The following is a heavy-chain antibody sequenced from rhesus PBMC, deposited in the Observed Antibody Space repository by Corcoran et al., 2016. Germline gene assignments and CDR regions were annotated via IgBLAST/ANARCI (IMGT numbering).Heavy chain of an antibody. CDR3: ARVPYYSGSYYRGNRFDV. Sequence: QVQLQESGPGLVKPSETLPLTCAVSGSSLRRNYWSWTRQAPGKGLEWIGRISGSGGSTAYNPSLKSRVTISIDTSKNQFSLKLSSVTAADTAVYYCARVPYYSGSYYRGNRFDVWGPGVLVTVSS. V-gene: IGHV4S2*01. J-gene: IGHJ5-1*01. CDR1: GSSLRRNY. D-gene: IGHD3-16*01. CDR2: ISGSGGST.